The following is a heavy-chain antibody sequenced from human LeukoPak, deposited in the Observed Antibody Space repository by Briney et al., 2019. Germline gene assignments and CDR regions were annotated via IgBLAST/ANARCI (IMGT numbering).Heavy chain of an antibody. CDR1: GFTFSYFG. CDR2: ISSSGTYI. CDR3: AREFTSGWIDY. V-gene: IGHV3-21*01. J-gene: IGHJ4*02. Sequence: PGGSLRLSCVASGFTFSYFGMIWVRQAPGEGLEWVSSISSSGTYIYSTDSVKGRFTISRDNAKNSLYLLMNSLRAEDTAVYYCAREFTSGWIDYWAREPWSPSPQ. D-gene: IGHD6-19*01.